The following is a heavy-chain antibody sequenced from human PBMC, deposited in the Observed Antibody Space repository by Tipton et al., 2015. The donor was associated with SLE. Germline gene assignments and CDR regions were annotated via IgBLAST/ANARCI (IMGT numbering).Heavy chain of an antibody. D-gene: IGHD6-13*01. CDR2: IYYNGGT. CDR3: ARHSLATAVFDS. J-gene: IGHJ4*02. V-gene: IGHV4-59*08. CDR1: GGSISGFY. Sequence: TLSLTCTVSGGSISGFYWSWVRQPPGTGLEWIAYIYYNGGTNYNPSLKSRVNISVDTYRDQFSLKLSSVTAADTAVYFCARHSLATAVFDSWGQGTLVTVST.